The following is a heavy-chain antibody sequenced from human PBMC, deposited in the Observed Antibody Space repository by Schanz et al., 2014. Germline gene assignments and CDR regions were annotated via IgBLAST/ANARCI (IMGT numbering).Heavy chain of an antibody. CDR1: GFIFEDYT. CDR3: AKDSRGSSFDMDV. Sequence: VQLVESGGGVVQPGGSLRLSCAASGFIFEDYTMHWVRQAPGKGLEWVSLIDRDGGHTYYADSVKGRFTISRDNSKNSLYLQMNSLRTEDTALYYCAKDSRGSSFDMDVWGQGTTVTVSS. V-gene: IGHV3-43*01. CDR2: IDRDGGHT. J-gene: IGHJ6*02. D-gene: IGHD1-26*01.